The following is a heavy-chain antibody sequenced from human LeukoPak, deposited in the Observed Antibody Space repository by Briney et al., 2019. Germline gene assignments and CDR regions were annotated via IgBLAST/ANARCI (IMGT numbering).Heavy chain of an antibody. Sequence: GASVKVSCKASGYTFTSYGISWVRQAPGQGLEWMGWINPNSGGTNYAQKFQGRVTMTRDTSISTAYMELSRLRSDDTAVYYCATAYIAASLRFDPWGQGTLVTVSS. V-gene: IGHV1-2*02. D-gene: IGHD6-13*01. CDR3: ATAYIAASLRFDP. CDR1: GYTFTSYG. CDR2: INPNSGGT. J-gene: IGHJ5*02.